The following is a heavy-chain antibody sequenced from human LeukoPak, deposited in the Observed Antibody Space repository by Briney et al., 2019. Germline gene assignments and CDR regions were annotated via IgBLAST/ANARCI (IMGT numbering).Heavy chain of an antibody. V-gene: IGHV3-30*02. CDR2: VRHVGSNK. D-gene: IGHD2-2*01. CDR1: GFPFSRYG. J-gene: IGHJ6*03. CDR3: AKDYRDCSSTSCYYYYYMDV. Sequence: GGSLRLSCAASGFPFSRYGLHWVRQAPGRGVAGVALVRHVGSNKYYADSVKGRFTIFRDNVKNTLYLQVNSLRAEDTALYYCAKDYRDCSSTSCYYYYYMDVWGKGTTVTVSS.